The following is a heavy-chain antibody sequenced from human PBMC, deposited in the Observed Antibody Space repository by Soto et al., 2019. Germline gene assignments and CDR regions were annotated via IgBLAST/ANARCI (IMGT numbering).Heavy chain of an antibody. D-gene: IGHD3-22*01. J-gene: IGHJ4*02. CDR3: ARHYDSSGYYPPGDY. V-gene: IGHV5-51*01. Sequence: PGESLKISCKGSGYSFTSYGIGWVRKMPGKGLEWMGIIYPGDSDTRYSLSFQGQVTISADKSISTAYLQWSSLKASDTAMYYCARHYDSSGYYPPGDYWGQGTLVTVSS. CDR1: GYSFTSYG. CDR2: IYPGDSDT.